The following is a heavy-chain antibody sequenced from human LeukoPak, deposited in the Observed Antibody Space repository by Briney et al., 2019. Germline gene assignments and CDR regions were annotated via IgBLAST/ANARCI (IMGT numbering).Heavy chain of an antibody. D-gene: IGHD2-2*01. V-gene: IGHV3-7*01. Sequence: PGGSLRLSCAASGFTFSSYWMSWVRQAPGKGLEWVANINQDGSEKYYVDSVKGRFTISRDNAKNSLYLQMNSLRAEDTAVYYCARVKGDIVVVPAAKDRAYYYYMDVWGKGTTVTVSS. CDR3: ARVKGDIVVVPAAKDRAYYYYMDV. CDR2: INQDGSEK. CDR1: GFTFSSYW. J-gene: IGHJ6*03.